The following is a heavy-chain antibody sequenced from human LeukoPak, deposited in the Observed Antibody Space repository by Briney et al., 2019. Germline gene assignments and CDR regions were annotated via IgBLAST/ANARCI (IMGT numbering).Heavy chain of an antibody. CDR1: GGSISSYY. J-gene: IGHJ4*02. CDR2: IYYSGST. D-gene: IGHD6-19*01. CDR3: ARLEYSSAWYFAY. Sequence: PSETLSLTCTVSGGSISSYYWSWIRQPPGKGLEWIGYIYYSGSTNYNPSLKSRVTISVDTSKNQFSLKLRSVTAADTAVYYCARLEYSSAWYFAYWGQGTLVAVSS. V-gene: IGHV4-59*08.